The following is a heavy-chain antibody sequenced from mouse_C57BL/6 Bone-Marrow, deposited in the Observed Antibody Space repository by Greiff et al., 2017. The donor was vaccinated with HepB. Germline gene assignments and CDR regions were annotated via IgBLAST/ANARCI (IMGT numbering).Heavy chain of an antibody. CDR2: IYPRDGST. D-gene: IGHD1-1*01. V-gene: IGHV1-85*01. CDR1: GYTFTSYD. Sequence: VQGVESGPELVKPGASVKLSCKASGYTFTSYDINWVKQRPGQGLEWIGWIYPRDGSTKYNEKFKGKATLTVDTSSSTAYMELHSLTSEDSAVYFCARAGYYGKVAWFAYWGQGTLVTVSA. J-gene: IGHJ3*01. CDR3: ARAGYYGKVAWFAY.